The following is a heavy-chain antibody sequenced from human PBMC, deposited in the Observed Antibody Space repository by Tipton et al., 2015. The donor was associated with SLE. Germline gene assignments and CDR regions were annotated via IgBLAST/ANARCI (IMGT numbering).Heavy chain of an antibody. J-gene: IGHJ4*02. Sequence: SLRLSCVASGFTFSSYAMSWVRQAPGKGLEWVSVISGNGGSTIYADSVKGRFTMSRDHSKETVDLQMNSLKVEDTAVYYCAKGTYGDLLTGAYFDHWGQGTLVSVSS. D-gene: IGHD3-9*01. CDR3: AKGTYGDLLTGAYFDH. CDR2: ISGNGGST. V-gene: IGHV3-23*01. CDR1: GFTFSSYA.